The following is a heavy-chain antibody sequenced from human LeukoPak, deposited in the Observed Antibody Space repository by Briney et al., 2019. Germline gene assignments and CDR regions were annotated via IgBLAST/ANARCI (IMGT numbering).Heavy chain of an antibody. Sequence: SETLSLTCTVSGYSISSGYYWGWIRQPPGKGLEWIGSIYHSGSTNYNPSLKSRVTISVDTSKNQFSLKLSSVTAADTAVYYCARRVRGGSSSWHGRGPLDYWGQGTLVTVSS. CDR3: ARRVRGGSSSWHGRGPLDY. V-gene: IGHV4-38-2*02. CDR2: IYHSGST. J-gene: IGHJ4*02. CDR1: GYSISSGYY. D-gene: IGHD6-13*01.